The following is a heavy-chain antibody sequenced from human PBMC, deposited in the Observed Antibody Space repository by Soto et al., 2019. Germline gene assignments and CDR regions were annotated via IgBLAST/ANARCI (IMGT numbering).Heavy chain of an antibody. V-gene: IGHV4-4*02. J-gene: IGHJ4*02. Sequence: QVHLQESGPGLVKPSGTVSLTCAVSGGSINSENWWTWVRQPPGQGLEWIGEVFHTGSTNLNPSLQSPASKSAAKSQSQISLRLPSVTAPDTAVYQCAGVCFGEAVPNLDCWGQGTLVTVSS. CDR1: GGSINSENW. CDR3: AGVCFGEAVPNLDC. CDR2: VFHTGST. D-gene: IGHD3-10*01.